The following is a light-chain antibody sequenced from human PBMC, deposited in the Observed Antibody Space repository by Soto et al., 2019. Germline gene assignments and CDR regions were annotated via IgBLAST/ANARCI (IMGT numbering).Light chain of an antibody. CDR3: SSFASSIPLV. CDR1: SSDVGGYNY. V-gene: IGLV2-14*03. J-gene: IGLJ2*01. Sequence: QSVLKQPASVSGSPGPSITISCTGTSSDVGGYNYVSWYQQHPGKAPKLLICDVTNRPSGFSNRFSGSKSGNTASLTIYGLQTEDEADYYCSSFASSIPLVFGGGTKVTVL. CDR2: DVT.